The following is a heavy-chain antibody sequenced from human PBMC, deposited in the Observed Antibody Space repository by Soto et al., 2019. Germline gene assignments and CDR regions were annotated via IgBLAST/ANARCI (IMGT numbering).Heavy chain of an antibody. V-gene: IGHV4-30-2*06. CDR1: GDSISSGGYS. CDR2: IFHRGST. D-gene: IGHD3-22*01. J-gene: IGHJ5*02. Sequence: SETLALSCAVSGDSISSGGYSWDWIRQSPGKGLEWSGYIFHRGSTNYNPPLQSRVTISVDRSKNQFSLKLTSVTAADTAVYYCARRPKYYDRSRNWFDPWGQGTLVTVS. CDR3: ARRPKYYDRSRNWFDP.